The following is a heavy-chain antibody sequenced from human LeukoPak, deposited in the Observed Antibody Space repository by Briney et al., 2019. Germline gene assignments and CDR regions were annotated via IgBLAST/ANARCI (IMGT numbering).Heavy chain of an antibody. J-gene: IGHJ4*02. CDR2: IYSGGST. CDR1: GFTVSTDY. D-gene: IGHD3-10*01. V-gene: IGHV3-66*02. Sequence: GGSLRLSCAASGFTVSTDYMSWVRQAPGKGLEWVSVIYSGGSTYYADSVKGRFTISRDNSKNTLYLQMNSLRTEDTAIYYCARDGNSYSFAYWGQGSLVTVSS. CDR3: ARDGNSYSFAY.